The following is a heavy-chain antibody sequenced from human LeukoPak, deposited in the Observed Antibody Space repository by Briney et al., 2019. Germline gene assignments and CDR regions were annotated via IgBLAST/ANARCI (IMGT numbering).Heavy chain of an antibody. D-gene: IGHD4-17*01. CDR2: INHSGST. V-gene: IGHV4-34*01. CDR1: GGSSSGYY. J-gene: IGHJ4*02. CDR3: ASYGDYYFDY. Sequence: SETLSLTCAVYGGSSSGYYWSWIRQPPGKGLEWVGEINHSGSTNYNPSLKSRVTISVDTSKNQVSLKLSSVTAADTAVYYCASYGDYYFDYWGQGTLVTVSS.